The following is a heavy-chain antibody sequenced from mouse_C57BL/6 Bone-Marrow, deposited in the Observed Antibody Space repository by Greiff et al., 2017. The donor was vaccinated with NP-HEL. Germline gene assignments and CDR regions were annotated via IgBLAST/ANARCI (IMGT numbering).Heavy chain of an antibody. D-gene: IGHD2-5*01. V-gene: IGHV5-9-1*02. CDR3: TRDNYYSNYGYAMDY. Sequence: EVMLVESGEGLVKPGGSLKLSCAASGFTFSSYAMSWVRQTPEKRLEWVAYISSGGDYIYYADTVKGRFTISRDNARNTLDLQMSSLKSEDTAMYYCTRDNYYSNYGYAMDYWGQGTSVTVSS. CDR1: GFTFSSYA. J-gene: IGHJ4*01. CDR2: ISSGGDYI.